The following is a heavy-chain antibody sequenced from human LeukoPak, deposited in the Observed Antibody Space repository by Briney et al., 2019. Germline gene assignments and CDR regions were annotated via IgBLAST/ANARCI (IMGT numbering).Heavy chain of an antibody. Sequence: SETLSLTCTVSGGSISSYYWSWIRQPPGKGLEWIGYIYYSGSTYYNPSLKSRITMSVDTSKNHFSLKLSSVTAADTAIYYCASLRVPGDFDYWGQGTLVTVSS. J-gene: IGHJ4*02. D-gene: IGHD1-14*01. CDR3: ASLRVPGDFDY. CDR1: GGSISSYY. CDR2: IYYSGST. V-gene: IGHV4-59*04.